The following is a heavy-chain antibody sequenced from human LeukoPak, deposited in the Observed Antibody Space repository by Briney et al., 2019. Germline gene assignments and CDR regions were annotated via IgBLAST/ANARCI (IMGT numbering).Heavy chain of an antibody. CDR3: AREYCSSTSCLYDY. D-gene: IGHD2-2*01. Sequence: PGRSLRLSCAVSGFTFSSYSMNWVRQAPGKGLEWVSYISSSSSTIYYADSVKGRFTISRDKAKNSLYLQMNSLRAEDTAVYYCAREYCSSTSCLYDYWGQGTLVTVSS. CDR1: GFTFSSYS. V-gene: IGHV3-48*01. CDR2: ISSSSSTI. J-gene: IGHJ4*02.